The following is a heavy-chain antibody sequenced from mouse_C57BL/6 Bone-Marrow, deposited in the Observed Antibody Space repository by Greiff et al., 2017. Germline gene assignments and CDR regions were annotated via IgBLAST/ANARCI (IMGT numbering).Heavy chain of an antibody. CDR2: IRSKSNNYAT. V-gene: IGHV10-1*01. D-gene: IGHD3-2*02. Sequence: EVQLVESGGGLVQPKGSLKLSCAASGFSFNTYAMNWVRQAPGKGLEWVARIRSKSNNYATYYADSVKDRFTISRDDSESMLYLQMNNLKTEDTAMYYCVRQDSSGYAWFAYWGQGTLVTVSA. CDR3: VRQDSSGYAWFAY. CDR1: GFSFNTYA. J-gene: IGHJ3*01.